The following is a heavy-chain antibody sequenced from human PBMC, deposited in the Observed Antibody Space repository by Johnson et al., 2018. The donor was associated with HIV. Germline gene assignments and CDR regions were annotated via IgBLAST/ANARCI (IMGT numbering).Heavy chain of an antibody. J-gene: IGHJ3*01. CDR3: LQDGYCSSANCHTVAFDV. CDR2: IRSKANSYAT. V-gene: IGHV3-73*02. Sequence: VQLVETGGGLVQPGGSLKLSCAASGFTFSGSAMHWVRQASGKGLEWVGRIRSKANSYATAYAASVKGRFTISRDDSKNTAYLQMNSLKTGDTAVYFCLQDGYCSSANCHTVAFDVWGRGTTVTVSS. D-gene: IGHD2-2*02. CDR1: GFTFSGSA.